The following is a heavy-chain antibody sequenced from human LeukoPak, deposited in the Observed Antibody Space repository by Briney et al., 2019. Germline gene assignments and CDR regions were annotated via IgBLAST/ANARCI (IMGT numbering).Heavy chain of an antibody. J-gene: IGHJ4*02. CDR1: GFTFSSYG. CDR2: IWYDGSNK. Sequence: GRSLRLSCAASGFTFSSYGMHWVRQAPGKGLEWVAVIWYDGSNKYYADSVKGRFTISRDNSKNTLYLQMNSLRAEDTAVYYCANHRTDCSSTSCYDYFDYWGQGTLVTVSS. D-gene: IGHD2-2*01. CDR3: ANHRTDCSSTSCYDYFDY. V-gene: IGHV3-33*06.